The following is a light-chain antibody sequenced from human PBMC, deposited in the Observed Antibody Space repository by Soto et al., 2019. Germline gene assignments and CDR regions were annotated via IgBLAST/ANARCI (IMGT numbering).Light chain of an antibody. CDR2: SNN. CDR1: GSNVGSNT. CDR3: AAWDDSLNGGV. J-gene: IGLJ1*01. Sequence: QSVLTQPPSASGTPGQRVTISCSGSGSNVGSNTVNWYQQLPGTAPNLLIYSNNQPPSGVPGRFSGSKSGTSASLAISGLQSEDEADYYCAAWDDSLNGGVFGAGTKVTVL. V-gene: IGLV1-44*01.